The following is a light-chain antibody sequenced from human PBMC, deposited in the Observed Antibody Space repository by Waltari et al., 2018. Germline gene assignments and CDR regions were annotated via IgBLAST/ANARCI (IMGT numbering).Light chain of an antibody. CDR2: DVS. Sequence: QSALTQPASVSGSPGQSITISCTGTSSDVGRFDYVSWFQHHPGKTPKVVIYDVSERPSDVSNLFSGSKSGNTASLTISGLQAEDEADYYCSSHTSADIWVFGGGTKLTVL. J-gene: IGLJ3*02. V-gene: IGLV2-14*03. CDR3: SSHTSADIWV. CDR1: SSDVGRFDY.